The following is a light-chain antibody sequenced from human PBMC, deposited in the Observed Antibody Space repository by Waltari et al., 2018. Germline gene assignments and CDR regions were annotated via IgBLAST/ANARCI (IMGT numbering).Light chain of an antibody. V-gene: IGLV2-11*01. CDR2: DVT. J-gene: IGLJ2*01. CDR3: CSYGGSYSFVV. CDR1: SSDVGGYNY. Sequence: QSALTQPRSASGSPGQSVTIPCTGTSSDVGGYNYVSWYQQHPGKAPKLIIYDVTKRPSGVPDRFSGSKSGNTASLTISGLQAEDEADYYCCSYGGSYSFVVFGGGTKLTVL.